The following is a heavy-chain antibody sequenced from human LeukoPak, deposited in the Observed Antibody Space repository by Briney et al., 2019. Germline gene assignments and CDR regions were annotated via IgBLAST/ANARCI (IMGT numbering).Heavy chain of an antibody. D-gene: IGHD3-10*01. V-gene: IGHV4-34*01. Sequence: SETPSLTCAVYGGSFSGYYWSWIRQPPGKGLEWIGEINHSGSTNYNPSLKSRVTISVDTSKNQFSLKLSSVTAADTAVYYCARKRITMVRGVIAYYYYYMDVWGKGTTVTISS. J-gene: IGHJ6*03. CDR2: INHSGST. CDR3: ARKRITMVRGVIAYYYYYMDV. CDR1: GGSFSGYY.